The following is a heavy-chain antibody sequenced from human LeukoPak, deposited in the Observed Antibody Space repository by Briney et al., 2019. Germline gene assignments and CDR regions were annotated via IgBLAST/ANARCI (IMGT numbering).Heavy chain of an antibody. V-gene: IGHV3-7*01. CDR2: IKQDGSEK. CDR1: GFTFSSYW. Sequence: PGGSLRLSCAASGFTFSSYWMSWVRQAPGKGLEWVANIKQDGSEKYYVDSVKGRFTISRDNAKNSLYLQMNSLRAEDTAVYYCARESYYDSSGYYYVRYYFDYWGQGTPVTVSS. D-gene: IGHD3-22*01. J-gene: IGHJ4*02. CDR3: ARESYYDSSGYYYVRYYFDY.